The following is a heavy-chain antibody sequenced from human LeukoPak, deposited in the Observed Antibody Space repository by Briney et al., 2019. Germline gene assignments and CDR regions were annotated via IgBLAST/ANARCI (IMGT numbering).Heavy chain of an antibody. Sequence: SETLSLTCTVSGGSISSSSYYWGWLRQPPGKGLEWIGSIYYNGSTYYNPSLKSRATISVDTSKNHFSLKLSSVTAADTAVYYCARGVVERIPPIYYYYYYMDVWGKGTTVTVSS. CDR3: ARGVVERIPPIYYYYYYMDV. CDR2: IYYNGST. CDR1: GGSISSSSYY. J-gene: IGHJ6*03. V-gene: IGHV4-39*02. D-gene: IGHD2-15*01.